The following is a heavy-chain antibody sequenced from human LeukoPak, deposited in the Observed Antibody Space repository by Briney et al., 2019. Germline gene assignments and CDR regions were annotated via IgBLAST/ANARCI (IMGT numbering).Heavy chain of an antibody. CDR2: INGHSTTM. J-gene: IGHJ3*02. CDR1: GFTFSSYS. V-gene: IGHV3-48*02. D-gene: IGHD3-10*01. CDR3: VRDNLWAFDI. Sequence: GGSLRLSCEASGFTFSSYSMNWVGQAPGKGLEWVSNINGHSTTMDYAGSVKGRFSISRDRAKNSLFLQMNSLRDEDTAVYYSVRDNLWAFDIWGPGTMVTVSS.